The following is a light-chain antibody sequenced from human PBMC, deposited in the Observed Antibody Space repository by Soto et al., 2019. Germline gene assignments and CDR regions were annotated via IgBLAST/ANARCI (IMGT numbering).Light chain of an antibody. CDR2: DVN. J-gene: IGLJ2*01. Sequence: QSVLTQPASVSGSPGQSITISCAGTSSDVGGYNYVSWYQQHPGKVPRLIISDVNKRPSGVSDRFSGSKSGNKASLTISGLQAEDEADYYCASFTRSVTVVFGGGTKLTVL. CDR1: SSDVGGYNY. CDR3: ASFTRSVTVV. V-gene: IGLV2-14*03.